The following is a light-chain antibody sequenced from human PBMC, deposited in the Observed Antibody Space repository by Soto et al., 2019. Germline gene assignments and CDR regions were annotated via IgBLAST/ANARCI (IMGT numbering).Light chain of an antibody. V-gene: IGKV3-11*01. CDR1: QSVGSY. Sequence: EIVLTQSPATLSLSPGDRATLSCRASQSVGSYLGWYQQRPGPAPRLLIYDAYNRATGIPARFSGSGSGTDFTLTSSSLEPEDFAVYYCKESSEWPPTFGGRTKVELK. CDR2: DAY. CDR3: KESSEWPPT. J-gene: IGKJ4*01.